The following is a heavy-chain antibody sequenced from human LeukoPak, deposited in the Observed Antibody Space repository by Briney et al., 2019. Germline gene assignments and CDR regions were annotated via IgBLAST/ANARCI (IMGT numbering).Heavy chain of an antibody. J-gene: IGHJ4*02. Sequence: GGSLRLSCAASGFTFDDYAMSWVRRAPGKGLEWVSTVSGSGDTTYYADSVKGRFTISRDNSKNTLFLQMNSLKTEDTAVYYCSTDPYSSKWYYFDYWGQGTLVTVSS. D-gene: IGHD6-13*01. CDR1: GFTFDDYA. CDR3: STDPYSSKWYYFDY. V-gene: IGHV3-23*01. CDR2: VSGSGDTT.